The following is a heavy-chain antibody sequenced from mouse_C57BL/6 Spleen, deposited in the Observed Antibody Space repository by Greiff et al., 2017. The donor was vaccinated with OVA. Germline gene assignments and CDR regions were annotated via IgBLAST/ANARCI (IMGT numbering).Heavy chain of an antibody. V-gene: IGHV1-69*01. CDR3: ATHSSGYYYAMDY. D-gene: IGHD3-2*02. Sequence: VQLQQPGAELVMPGASVKLSCKASGYTFTSYWMHWVKQRPGQGLEWIGEIDPSDSYTNYNQKFKGKSTLTVDKSSSTAYMQLSSLTSEDSAVYYCATHSSGYYYAMDYWGQGTSVTVSS. CDR2: IDPSDSYT. CDR1: GYTFTSYW. J-gene: IGHJ4*01.